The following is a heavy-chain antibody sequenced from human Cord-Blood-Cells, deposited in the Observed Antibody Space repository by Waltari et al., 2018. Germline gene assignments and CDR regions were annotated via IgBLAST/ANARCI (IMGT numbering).Heavy chain of an antibody. CDR3: ARELQAFDY. CDR2: ISYDGSNK. V-gene: IGHV3-30-3*01. D-gene: IGHD4-4*01. Sequence: QVQLVESGGGVVQPGRSLRLSCAASGFTFSSYDMHWVRQAPGKGLEWVAVISYDGSNKYYADSVKGLFTISRDNSKNTLYLQMNSLRAEDTAVYYCARELQAFDYWGQGTLVTVSS. CDR1: GFTFSSYD. J-gene: IGHJ4*02.